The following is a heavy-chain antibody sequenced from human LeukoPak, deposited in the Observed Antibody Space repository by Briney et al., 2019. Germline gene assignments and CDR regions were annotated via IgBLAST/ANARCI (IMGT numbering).Heavy chain of an antibody. CDR1: GFTFSYHA. D-gene: IGHD2-15*01. CDR2: ISYDGSNK. Sequence: PGGSLRLSCAASGFTFSYHAMSWVRQVPGKGLEWVAVISYDGSNKYYADSVKGRFTISRDNSKNTLYLQMNSLRAEDTAVYYCARDLEDCSGGSCYSWFDPWGQGTLVTVSS. J-gene: IGHJ5*02. V-gene: IGHV3-30*19. CDR3: ARDLEDCSGGSCYSWFDP.